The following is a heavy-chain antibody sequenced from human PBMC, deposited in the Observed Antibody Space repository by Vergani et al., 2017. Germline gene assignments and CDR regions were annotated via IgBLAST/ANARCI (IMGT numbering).Heavy chain of an antibody. CDR1: GFSFGDYA. CDR3: SRGRGYSFGYSDH. J-gene: IGHJ4*02. V-gene: IGHV3-49*04. Sequence: VQLVESGGGLVPPGRSLRLSCAASGFSFGDYAMTWVRQAPGKGLEWVAFIRNKAYGGTTEYAASVKGRFTISRDDSKRLAYLQLSGLKTEDTAVYFCSRGRGYSFGYSDHWGQGTLVTVSS. CDR2: IRNKAYGGTT. D-gene: IGHD5-18*01.